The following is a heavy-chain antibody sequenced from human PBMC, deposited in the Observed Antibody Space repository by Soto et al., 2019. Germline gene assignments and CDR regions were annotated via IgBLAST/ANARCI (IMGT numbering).Heavy chain of an antibody. D-gene: IGHD3-10*01. CDR1: GDSVSSNNAA. CDR3: ARGSGTINY. V-gene: IGHV6-1*01. CDR2: TYYRSNWYN. Sequence: TLSLTCAISGDSVSSNNAAWDWIRQSPSRGLEWLGRTYYRSNWYNDYAASARGRITITPDTSKNQFTLQLKSLTPEDTAVYYCARGSGTINYWGQGTMVTVYS. J-gene: IGHJ4*02.